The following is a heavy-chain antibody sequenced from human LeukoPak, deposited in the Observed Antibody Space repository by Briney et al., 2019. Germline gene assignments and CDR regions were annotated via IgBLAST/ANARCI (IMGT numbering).Heavy chain of an antibody. J-gene: IGHJ4*02. CDR2: INHSGST. CDR3: ARMRGYSYGHYDY. V-gene: IGHV4-34*01. CDR1: GASFSGYY. D-gene: IGHD5-18*01. Sequence: SETLSLTCAVYGASFSGYYWSWIRQPPGKGLEWIGEINHSGSTNYNPSLKSRVTISVDTSKNQFSLKLSSVTAADTAVYYCARMRGYSYGHYDYWGQGTLVTVSS.